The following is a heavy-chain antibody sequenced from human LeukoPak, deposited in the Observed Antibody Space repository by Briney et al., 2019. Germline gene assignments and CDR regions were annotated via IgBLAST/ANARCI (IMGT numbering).Heavy chain of an antibody. CDR3: ARDLGEYSSSWFDY. J-gene: IGHJ4*02. CDR1: GFTFDDYG. D-gene: IGHD6-13*01. V-gene: IGHV3-20*04. CDR2: INWNGGST. Sequence: GSLRLSCAASGFTFDDYGMSWVRQAPGKGLEWVSGINWNGGSTGYADSVKGRLTISRDNAKNSLYLQMNSLRAEDTALYYCARDLGEYSSSWFDYWGQGTLVTVSS.